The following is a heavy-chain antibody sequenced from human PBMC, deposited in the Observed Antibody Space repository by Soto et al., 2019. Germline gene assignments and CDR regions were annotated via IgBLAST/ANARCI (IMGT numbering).Heavy chain of an antibody. J-gene: IGHJ4*02. CDR2: IYHSGST. D-gene: IGHD3-3*01. V-gene: IGHV4-38-2*02. CDR1: GYSISSGYY. Sequence: PSETLSLTCAVSGYSISSGYYWGWIRQPPGKGLEWIGSIYHSGSTYYNPSLKSLVTISVDTSKNQFSLKLSSVTAADTAVYYCAREGDFWSGYHYYFDYWGQGTLVTVSS. CDR3: AREGDFWSGYHYYFDY.